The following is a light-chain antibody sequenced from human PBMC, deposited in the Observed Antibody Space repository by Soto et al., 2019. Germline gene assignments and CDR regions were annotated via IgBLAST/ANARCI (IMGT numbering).Light chain of an antibody. CDR1: QSVSSSF. J-gene: IGKJ4*01. CDR3: QQYGRSPLT. V-gene: IGKV3-20*01. Sequence: EIVLTQSPGTLSLSPGERATLSCRASQSVSSSFLAWYQQKPGQAPRLLIYGESSRATGIPDRFSGSGSGTDFTLTISRLEPEDFAVYYCQQYGRSPLTFGGGTKVEIK. CDR2: GES.